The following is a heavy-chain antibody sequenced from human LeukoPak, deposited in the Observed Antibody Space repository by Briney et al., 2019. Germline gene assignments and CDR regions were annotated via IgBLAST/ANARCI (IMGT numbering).Heavy chain of an antibody. D-gene: IGHD3-10*01. V-gene: IGHV4-39*07. CDR1: GGSISSSSYY. Sequence: SSETLSLTCTVSGGSISSSSYYWGWIRQPPGKGLEWIGSIYYSGSTYYNPSLKSRVTISVDTSKNQFSLKLSSVTAADTAVYYCARDLHGSGSYFIWFDYWGQGTLVTVSS. CDR3: ARDLHGSGSYFIWFDY. J-gene: IGHJ4*02. CDR2: IYYSGST.